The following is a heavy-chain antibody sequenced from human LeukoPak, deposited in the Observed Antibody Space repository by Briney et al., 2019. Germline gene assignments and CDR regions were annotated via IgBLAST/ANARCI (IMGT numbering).Heavy chain of an antibody. CDR1: GYTFTGYY. J-gene: IGHJ5*02. D-gene: IGHD6-6*01. CDR2: INPNSGGT. Sequence: ASVKVSCKASGYTFTGYYMHWVRQAPGQGLEWMGWINPNSGGTNYAQKFQGRVTMTRDTTISTAYMELSRLRSDNTAVYYCARSRVLPNWFDPWGQGTLVTVSS. CDR3: ARSRVLPNWFDP. V-gene: IGHV1-2*02.